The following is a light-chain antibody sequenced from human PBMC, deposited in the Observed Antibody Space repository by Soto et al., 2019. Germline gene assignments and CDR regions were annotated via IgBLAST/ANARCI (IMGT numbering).Light chain of an antibody. CDR1: SGSIAINF. J-gene: IGLJ2*01. V-gene: IGLV6-57*04. CDR2: EDN. CDR3: QSDDSTNVI. Sequence: NFMLTQPHSVSASPGKTVTISCTRSSGSIAINFVQWYQQRPGSAPTTVIYEDNQRPSGVPDRFSGSIDSSSNSASLTISGPQTEDEADYYCQSDDSTNVIFGGGTQLTVL.